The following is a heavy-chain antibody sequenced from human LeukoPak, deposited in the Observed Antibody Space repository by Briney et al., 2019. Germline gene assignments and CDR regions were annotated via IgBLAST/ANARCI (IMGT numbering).Heavy chain of an antibody. CDR1: GYSFTNYW. Sequence: GESLKISCKGSGYSFTNYWIGWVRQMPGKGLEWMRIIHPRDSDTRYSPSFQGQVTISADKSINTAYLQWSSLKASDTAMYYCARLFPTILLSGYYYYGMDVWGQGTTVTVSS. J-gene: IGHJ6*02. CDR3: ARLFPTILLSGYYYYGMDV. V-gene: IGHV5-51*01. CDR2: IHPRDSDT. D-gene: IGHD2/OR15-2a*01.